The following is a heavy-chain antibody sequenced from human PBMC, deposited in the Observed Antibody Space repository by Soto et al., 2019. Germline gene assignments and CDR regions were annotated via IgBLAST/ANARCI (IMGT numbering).Heavy chain of an antibody. CDR3: VKAAFWSGYWGVTSYGMDF. CDR2: ISSNGGST. J-gene: IGHJ6*02. V-gene: IGHV3-64D*08. D-gene: IGHD3-3*01. CDR1: GFTFSSYA. Sequence: GGSLRLSCSASGFTFSSYAMHWDRQAPGKGLEYVSAISSNGGSTYYADSVKGRFTISRDNSKNTLYLQMSSLRAEDTAVYYCVKAAFWSGYWGVTSYGMDFWGQGITVTLSS.